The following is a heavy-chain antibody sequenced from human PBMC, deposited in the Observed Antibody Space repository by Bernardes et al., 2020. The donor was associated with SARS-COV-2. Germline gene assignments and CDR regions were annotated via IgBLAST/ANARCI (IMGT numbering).Heavy chain of an antibody. CDR2: IHSGGST. J-gene: IGHJ6*02. CDR3: ARDGSRGFYYHGMDV. V-gene: IGHV3-53*01. D-gene: IGHD6-19*01. Sequence: GGSLRLSCAASGFTVSRNFMSWVRQAPGKGLEWVSVIHSGGSTYYAESVKGRFIISRDTSKNTLYLQMSSVRAEDTAVYYCARDGSRGFYYHGMDVWGQGTTVTVS. CDR1: GFTVSRNF.